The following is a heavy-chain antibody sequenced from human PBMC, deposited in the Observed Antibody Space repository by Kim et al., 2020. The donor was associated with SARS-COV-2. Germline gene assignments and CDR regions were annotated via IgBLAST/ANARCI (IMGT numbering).Heavy chain of an antibody. V-gene: IGHV3-21*01. D-gene: IGHD6-6*01. Sequence: YADEGKGLFTISRDNAKNSLYLQMNSLGAEDTAVYYCARADSSSSVTDYWGQGTLVTVSS. J-gene: IGHJ4*02. CDR3: ARADSSSSVTDY.